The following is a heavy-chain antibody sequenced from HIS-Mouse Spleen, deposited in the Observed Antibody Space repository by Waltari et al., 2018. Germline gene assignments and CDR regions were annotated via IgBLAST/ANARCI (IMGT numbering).Heavy chain of an antibody. CDR1: GFTFSSYA. Sequence: EVQLLESGGGLVQPGGSLRLSCAASGFTFSSYAMSWVRQAPGKGLEWVSAISGSGGSTYSADSVKGRFTISRDNSKNSLYLKMNSLRAEDTAVYYCARDIVVVPAAMEYYFDYWGQGTLVTVSS. V-gene: IGHV3-23*01. CDR2: ISGSGGST. CDR3: ARDIVVVPAAMEYYFDY. D-gene: IGHD2-2*01. J-gene: IGHJ4*02.